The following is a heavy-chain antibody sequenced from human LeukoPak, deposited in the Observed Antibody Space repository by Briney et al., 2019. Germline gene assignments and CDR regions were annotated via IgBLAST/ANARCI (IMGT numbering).Heavy chain of an antibody. D-gene: IGHD5-24*01. Sequence: GGSLRLSCTASGHTFNRYTIHGVRQAPGKGLEWVSSISSGSTYRYYADSVKGRFTISRDNAENSLFLQMDSLRAEDTTLYSCARDSERNDGFSLYFFDYWGRGTLVTVSS. CDR1: GHTFNRYT. V-gene: IGHV3-21*01. CDR2: ISSGSTYR. J-gene: IGHJ4*02. CDR3: ARDSERNDGFSLYFFDY.